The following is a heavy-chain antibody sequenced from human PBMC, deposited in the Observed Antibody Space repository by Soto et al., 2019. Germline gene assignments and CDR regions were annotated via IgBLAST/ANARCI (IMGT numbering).Heavy chain of an antibody. V-gene: IGHV3-30*18. J-gene: IGHJ4*01. CDR3: AKGRFDVVTISPFDH. D-gene: IGHD3-3*02. CDR1: GFTFSSFG. Sequence: GGSLRLSCAASGFTFSSFGMHWVRQAPGKGLEWVAVISYDGTEEKYADSVKGRATVSRDNSKNTVYLQMNRLRGDDSAIYYCAKGRFDVVTISPFDHWGQGTLVTV. CDR2: ISYDGTEE.